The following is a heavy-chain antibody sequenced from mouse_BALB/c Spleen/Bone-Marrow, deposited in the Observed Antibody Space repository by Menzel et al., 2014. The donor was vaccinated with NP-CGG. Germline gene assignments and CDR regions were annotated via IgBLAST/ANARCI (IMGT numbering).Heavy chain of an antibody. CDR3: AKNYYYGYVAY. CDR1: GFDFSRYW. D-gene: IGHD1-2*01. J-gene: IGHJ3*01. Sequence: LVESGGSLKLSCAASGFDFSRYWMTWVRQAPGKGLEWIGEINPASSTINYTPSLKDKFIISRDNAKNTLYLQMSKVRSEDTALYYCAKNYYYGYVAYWGQGTLVTVSA. CDR2: INPASSTI. V-gene: IGHV4-1*02.